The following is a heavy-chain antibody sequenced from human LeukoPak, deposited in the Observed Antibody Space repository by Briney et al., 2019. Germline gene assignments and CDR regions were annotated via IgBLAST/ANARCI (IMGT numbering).Heavy chain of an antibody. D-gene: IGHD3-22*01. J-gene: IGHJ1*01. V-gene: IGHV1/OR15-1*01. Sequence: ASVKVSCKASGYIFTDYYMHWVRQAPGQELGWMGRINPNSGGTNYAQKFQGRVTMTRDTSISTAYTELSSLRSDDTAVYYCARGGNEVVADAEYFQHWGQGTLVTVSS. CDR2: INPNSGGT. CDR3: ARGGNEVVADAEYFQH. CDR1: GYIFTDYY.